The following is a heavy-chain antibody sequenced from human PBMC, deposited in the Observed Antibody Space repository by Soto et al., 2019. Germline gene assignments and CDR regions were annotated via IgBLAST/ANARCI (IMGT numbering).Heavy chain of an antibody. V-gene: IGHV3-48*01. D-gene: IGHD2-15*01. CDR3: ARGECSGGGCLSVY. CDR2: ISSYSGTI. CDR1: GFIFSTYS. J-gene: IGHJ1*01. Sequence: EVQLVESGGGLVQPGGSLRRSCTASGFIFSTYSMNWVRQAPGNGLEWVSYISSYSGTIYYAASVKGRFTISNDNANNSLYLEMNSLRAEDTGVYYCARGECSGGGCLSVYLVLGTPVTVSS.